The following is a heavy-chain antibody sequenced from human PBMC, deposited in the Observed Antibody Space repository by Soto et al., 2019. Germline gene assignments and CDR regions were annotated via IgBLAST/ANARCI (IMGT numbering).Heavy chain of an antibody. CDR2: MNPNSGNT. Sequence: SVKVSCKASGYTFTSYDINWVRQATGQGLEWMGWMNPNSGNTGYAQKFQGRVTMTRNTSISTAYMELSSLRSEDTAVYYCARASYYDFWSGYYWFDPWGQGTLVTVSS. J-gene: IGHJ5*02. CDR3: ARASYYDFWSGYYWFDP. CDR1: GYTFTSYD. D-gene: IGHD3-3*01. V-gene: IGHV1-8*01.